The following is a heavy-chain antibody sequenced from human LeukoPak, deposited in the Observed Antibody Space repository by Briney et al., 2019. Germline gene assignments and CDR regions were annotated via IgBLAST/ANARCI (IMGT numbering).Heavy chain of an antibody. CDR1: GGSISSSSYY. J-gene: IGHJ5*02. Sequence: SETLSLTCTVPGGSISSSSYYWGWIRQPPGKGLEWIGSIYYSGSTYYNPSLKSRVTISVDTSKNQFSLKLSSVTAADTAVYYCARENNWFDPWGQGTLVTVSS. CDR3: ARENNWFDP. CDR2: IYYSGST. V-gene: IGHV4-39*07.